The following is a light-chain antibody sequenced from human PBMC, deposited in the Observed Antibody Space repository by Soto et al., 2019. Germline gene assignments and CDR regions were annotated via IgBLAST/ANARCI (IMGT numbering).Light chain of an antibody. CDR1: ESIGDY. CDR2: AAS. Sequence: EIVLTQSPCALSLSPGDRATLSCWASESIGDYLAWYQQRPGQAPRLLIYAASRRAAGTPHRFSGSGSERAFTLAISGLEPADFGVYYCQQYVTSPSMTFGQGTRLEIK. V-gene: IGKV3-20*01. J-gene: IGKJ5*01. CDR3: QQYVTSPSMT.